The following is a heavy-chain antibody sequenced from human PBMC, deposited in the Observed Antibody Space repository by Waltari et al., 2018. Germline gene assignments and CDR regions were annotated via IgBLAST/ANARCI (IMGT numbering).Heavy chain of an antibody. V-gene: IGHV4-4*02. CDR1: GDSMSENCW. CDR2: IHRSGRT. D-gene: IGHD2-15*01. CDR3: ARDRGRGLYFDS. Sequence: QLQLQQSGPGLVKPSESLSLTCGVSGDSMSENCWWSWVRQSPEKGLEWIGQIHRSGRTYYNPSLESRVSVSMDTSNNKFFLKLSSAIAADTAVYYCARDRGRGLYFDSWGQGTLVTVSP. J-gene: IGHJ4*02.